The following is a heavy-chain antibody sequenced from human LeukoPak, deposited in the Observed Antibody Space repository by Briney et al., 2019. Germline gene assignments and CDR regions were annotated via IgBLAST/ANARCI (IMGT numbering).Heavy chain of an antibody. CDR2: IKQDGSEK. CDR1: GFTFSSYW. V-gene: IGHV3-7*01. Sequence: PGGSLRLSCAASGFTFSSYWMSWVRQAPGKGLEWVANIKQDGSEKYYVDSVKGRFTISRDNAKNSLYLQMNSLRAEDTAVYYCAREASRGFGFSNYYYYGMDVWGQGTTVTVSS. J-gene: IGHJ6*02. CDR3: AREASRGFGFSNYYYYGMDV. D-gene: IGHD3-10*01.